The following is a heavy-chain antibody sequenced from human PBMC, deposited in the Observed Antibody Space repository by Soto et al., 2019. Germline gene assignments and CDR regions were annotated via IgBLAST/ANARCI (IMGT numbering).Heavy chain of an antibody. CDR3: ARDRWRRDYYDSSGYYPHDYGMDV. J-gene: IGHJ6*02. Sequence: GASVKVSCKASGYTFTGYYMHWVRQAPGQGLEWMGWINPSSGGTNYAQKFQGRVTMTRDTSISTAYMELSRLRSDDTAVYYCARDRWRRDYYDSSGYYPHDYGMDVWGQGTTVTVSS. CDR1: GYTFTGYY. V-gene: IGHV1-2*02. CDR2: INPSSGGT. D-gene: IGHD3-22*01.